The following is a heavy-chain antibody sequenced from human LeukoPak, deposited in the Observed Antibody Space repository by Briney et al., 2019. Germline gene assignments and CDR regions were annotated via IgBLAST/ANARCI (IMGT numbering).Heavy chain of an antibody. CDR3: ARVFDYGGIDGWFDP. CDR2: IYYSGST. V-gene: IGHV4-59*01. Sequence: SETLSLTCTVSGGSISSYYWSWIRQPPGKGLEWIGYIYYSGSTNYNPSLKSRVTISVDTSKNQFSLKLSSVTAADTAVYYCARVFDYGGIDGWFDPWGQGTLVTVSS. CDR1: GGSISSYY. J-gene: IGHJ5*02. D-gene: IGHD4-23*01.